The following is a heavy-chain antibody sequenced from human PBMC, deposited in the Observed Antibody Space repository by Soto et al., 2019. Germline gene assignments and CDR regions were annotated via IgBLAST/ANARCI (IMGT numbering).Heavy chain of an antibody. D-gene: IGHD6-13*01. J-gene: IGHJ4*02. V-gene: IGHV3-21*06. CDR3: ARARVYATGPLDF. CDR1: GFTFTSYT. Sequence: GGSLRLSXAASGFTFTSYTMNWVRQAPGKGLEWVSSISSSDYIYYADSMKGRVTISRDNAKNSLFLDMNSLTGEDTAVYYCARARVYATGPLDFWGQGTLVTVSS. CDR2: ISSSDYI.